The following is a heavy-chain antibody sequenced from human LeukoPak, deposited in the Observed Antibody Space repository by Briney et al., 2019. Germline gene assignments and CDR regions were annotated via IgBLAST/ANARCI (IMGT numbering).Heavy chain of an antibody. J-gene: IGHJ4*02. CDR1: GFTFDDYA. CDR3: ARGIIGYSGYDY. CDR2: ISWNSGSI. D-gene: IGHD5-12*01. Sequence: GRSLRLSCAASGFTFDDYAMHWVRQAPGKGLEWVSGISWNSGSIGYADSVKGRFTISRDNAKNSLYLQMNSLRAEDTAVYYCARGIIGYSGYDYWGQGTLVTVSS. V-gene: IGHV3-9*01.